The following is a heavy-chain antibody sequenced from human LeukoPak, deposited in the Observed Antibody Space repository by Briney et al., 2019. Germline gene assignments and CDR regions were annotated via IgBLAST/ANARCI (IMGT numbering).Heavy chain of an antibody. V-gene: IGHV3-11*04. CDR1: GFTFSDYY. Sequence: PGGSLRLSCEASGFTFSDYYLTWIRQAPGKGLEWVADINNGGNIIYYADSVKGRFTVSRDNGKNSLLLQMDSLRAEDTALYYCARRVYNSGWYIDYWGQGTLVTVSS. CDR2: INNGGNII. D-gene: IGHD6-19*01. CDR3: ARRVYNSGWYIDY. J-gene: IGHJ4*02.